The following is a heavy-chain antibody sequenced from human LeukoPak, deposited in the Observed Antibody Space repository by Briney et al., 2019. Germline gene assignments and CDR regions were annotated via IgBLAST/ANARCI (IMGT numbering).Heavy chain of an antibody. V-gene: IGHV3-21*01. CDR2: ISSSSSYI. D-gene: IGHD3-22*01. CDR1: GFTFSSYS. Sequence: GGSLRLSCAASGFTFSSYSMNWVRQAPGKGLEWVSSISSSSSYIYYADSVKGRFTISRDNAKNSLYLQMNSLRAEDTAVYYXXXXXXXXXXYXSSGYRGAFDIWGQGTMVTVSS. CDR3: XXXXXXXXXYXSSGYRGAFDI. J-gene: IGHJ3*02.